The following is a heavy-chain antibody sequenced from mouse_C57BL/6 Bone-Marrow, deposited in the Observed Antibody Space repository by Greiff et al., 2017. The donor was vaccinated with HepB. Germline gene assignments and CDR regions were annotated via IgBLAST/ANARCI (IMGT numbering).Heavy chain of an antibody. V-gene: IGHV14-4*01. CDR2: IDPENGDT. CDR1: GFNIKDDY. J-gene: IGHJ3*01. CDR3: TTRGPAWFAY. Sequence: EVKLVESGAELVRPGASVKLSCTASGFNIKDDYMHWVKQRPEQGLEWIGWIDPENGDTEYASKFQGKATITADTSSNTAYLQLSSLTSEDTAVYYCTTRGPAWFAYWGQGTLVTVSA.